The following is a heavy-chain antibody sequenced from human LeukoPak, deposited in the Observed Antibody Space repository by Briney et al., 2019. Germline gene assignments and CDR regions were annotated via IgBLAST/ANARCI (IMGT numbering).Heavy chain of an antibody. V-gene: IGHV3-23*01. CDR3: AKDRYYYGSGSYYTIYYFDY. CDR1: GFTFSSYT. Sequence: PGGSLRLSCAASGFTFSSYTMSWVRQAPGKGLEWVSAISGSGSSTYYADSVKGRFTISRDNSKNTLYLQMNSLRAEDTAVYYCAKDRYYYGSGSYYTIYYFDYWGQGTLVTVSS. D-gene: IGHD3-10*01. CDR2: ISGSGSST. J-gene: IGHJ4*02.